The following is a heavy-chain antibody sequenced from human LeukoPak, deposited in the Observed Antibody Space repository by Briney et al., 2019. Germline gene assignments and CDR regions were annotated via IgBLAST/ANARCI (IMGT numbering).Heavy chain of an antibody. CDR2: INHSGST. D-gene: IGHD2-2*01. Sequence: PSETLSLTCAVYGGSFSGYYWSWIRQPPGKGLEWIGEINHSGSTNYNPSLKSRVTISVDTSKNQFSLKLSSVTAADTAVYYCARGRDCSSTSCYWYYYGMDVWGQGTTVTVSS. CDR3: ARGRDCSSTSCYWYYYGMDV. J-gene: IGHJ6*02. V-gene: IGHV4-34*01. CDR1: GGSFSGYY.